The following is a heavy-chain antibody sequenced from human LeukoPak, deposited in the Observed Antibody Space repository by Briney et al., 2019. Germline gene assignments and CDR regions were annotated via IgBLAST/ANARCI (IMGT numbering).Heavy chain of an antibody. V-gene: IGHV1-69*13. CDR1: GGTFRNNA. CDR3: ARPYSSSSYYYGMDV. D-gene: IGHD6-6*01. J-gene: IGHJ6*02. CDR2: IIPVFGRT. Sequence: SVKVSCKASGGTFRNNAISWVRQAPGQGLEWMGGIIPVFGRTNYAQKFQGRVTITADESTNTAYMELSSLRSEDTAVYYCARPYSSSSYYYGMDVWGQGTTVTVSS.